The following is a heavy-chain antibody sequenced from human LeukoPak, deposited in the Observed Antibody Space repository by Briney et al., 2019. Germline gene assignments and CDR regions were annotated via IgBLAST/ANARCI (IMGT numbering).Heavy chain of an antibody. V-gene: IGHV3-48*03. CDR3: TMRGFGRSYYYYMDV. CDR2: ISSSGSTI. J-gene: IGHJ6*03. Sequence: GGSLRLSCAASGFTFSSYEMNWVRQAPGKGLEWVSYISSSGSTIYYADSVKGRFTISRDNAKNSLYLQMNSLRAEDTAVYYCTMRGFGRSYYYYMDVWGKGTTVTVSS. D-gene: IGHD3-10*01. CDR1: GFTFSSYE.